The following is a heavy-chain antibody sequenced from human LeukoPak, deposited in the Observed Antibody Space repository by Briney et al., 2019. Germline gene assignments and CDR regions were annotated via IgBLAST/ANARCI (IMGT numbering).Heavy chain of an antibody. CDR1: GFTFSAYS. D-gene: IGHD2-21*01. CDR3: AKADCGGDCSMFDY. J-gene: IGHJ4*02. V-gene: IGHV3-21*01. CDR2: ISSSGTYI. Sequence: GGSLRLSCAASGFTFSAYSMNWVRQAPGKGLEWVSSISSSGTYIYYRDSVKGRFTISRDNSKNTLYLQMNSLRAEDTAVYYCAKADCGGDCSMFDYWGQGTLVTVSS.